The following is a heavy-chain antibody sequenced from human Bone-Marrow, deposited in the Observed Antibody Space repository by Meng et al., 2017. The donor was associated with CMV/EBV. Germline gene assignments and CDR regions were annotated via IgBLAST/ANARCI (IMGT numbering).Heavy chain of an antibody. CDR3: ARGRALTRYWSSTSCYPFDY. Sequence: ASVKVSCKASGYTFTSYGISWVRQAPGQGLEWMGWINPNSGGTNYAQKFQGRVTMTRDTSISTAYMELSRLRSDDTAVYYCARGRALTRYWSSTSCYPFDYWGQGTLVTVSS. J-gene: IGHJ4*02. V-gene: IGHV1-2*02. CDR2: INPNSGGT. D-gene: IGHD2-2*01. CDR1: GYTFTSYG.